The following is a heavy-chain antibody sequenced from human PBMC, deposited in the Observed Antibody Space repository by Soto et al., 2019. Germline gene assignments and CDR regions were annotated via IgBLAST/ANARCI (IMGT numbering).Heavy chain of an antibody. CDR3: ASLGGYCTITSCYGYFRMGV. D-gene: IGHD2-2*01. CDR1: GGSISSGPYS. Sequence: SETLSLTCTVSGGSISSGPYSWGWICQAQGKKLEWIGTFYYSGSTYYNPSLESRVTISVDTSKNQFSLKVSSVTAADTAVYYCASLGGYCTITSCYGYFRMGVWGQGATVT. V-gene: IGHV4-39*01. CDR2: FYYSGST. J-gene: IGHJ6*02.